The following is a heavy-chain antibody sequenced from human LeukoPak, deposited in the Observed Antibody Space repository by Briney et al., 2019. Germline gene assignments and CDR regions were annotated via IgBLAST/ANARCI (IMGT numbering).Heavy chain of an antibody. Sequence: GGSLRLSCAASGFTFSSYEMNWVRQAPGKGLEWVSSISSSGSYIYYADSVKGRFTISRDNAKNSLYLQMNSLRAEDTAVYYCASRNQYCGGDCFWAFDIWGQGTMVTVSS. D-gene: IGHD2-21*02. J-gene: IGHJ3*02. CDR3: ASRNQYCGGDCFWAFDI. CDR1: GFTFSSYE. CDR2: ISSSGSYI. V-gene: IGHV3-21*01.